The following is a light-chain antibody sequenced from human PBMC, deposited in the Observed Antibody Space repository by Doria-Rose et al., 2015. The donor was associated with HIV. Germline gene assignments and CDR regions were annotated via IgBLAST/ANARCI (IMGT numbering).Light chain of an antibody. CDR3: QQYYSYPRT. CDR2: AAS. Sequence: IRVTQSPSSLSASTGDRVTITCRASQGISSYLAWYQQKPGKAPKLLIYAASTLQSGVPSRFSGSGSGTDFTLTISCLQSEDFAAYYCQQYYSYPRTFGQWTKLEIK. J-gene: IGKJ2*01. CDR1: QGISSY. V-gene: IGKV1-8*01.